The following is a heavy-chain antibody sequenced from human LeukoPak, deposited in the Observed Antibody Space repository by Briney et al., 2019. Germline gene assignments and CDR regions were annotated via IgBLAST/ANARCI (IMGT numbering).Heavy chain of an antibody. Sequence: GGSLRLSCAASGFTFSDYSMNWVRQAPGKGLEWVSSISSSGTYIYYRDSVKGRFTISRDNAENSVYLQMNSLRVEDTAIYYCARDRGSYRPIDYWGQGTLVTVSS. CDR3: ARDRGSYRPIDY. CDR2: ISSSGTYI. V-gene: IGHV3-21*01. D-gene: IGHD1-26*01. J-gene: IGHJ4*02. CDR1: GFTFSDYS.